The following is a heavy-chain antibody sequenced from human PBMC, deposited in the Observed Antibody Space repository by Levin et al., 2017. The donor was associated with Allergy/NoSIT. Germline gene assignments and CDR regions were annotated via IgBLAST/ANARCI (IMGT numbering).Heavy chain of an antibody. CDR3: ARSTGAYPLKFALDF. J-gene: IGHJ3*01. CDR1: GFTFSSYS. Sequence: GESLKISCAASGFTFSSYSLNWVRQTPGKGLEWVSSISSTGTYIFYADSVKGRFTIFRDNANNSLVLQMSSLRAEDTAVYYCARSTGAYPLKFALDFWGQGTVVTVSS. V-gene: IGHV3-21*01. D-gene: IGHD3-16*01. CDR2: ISSTGTYI.